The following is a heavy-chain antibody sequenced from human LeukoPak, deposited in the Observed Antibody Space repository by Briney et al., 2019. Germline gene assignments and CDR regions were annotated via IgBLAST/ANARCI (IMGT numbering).Heavy chain of an antibody. CDR3: ARSQNYYGSGDY. D-gene: IGHD3-10*01. V-gene: IGHV4-61*01. J-gene: IGHJ4*02. Sequence: SETLSLTCTVSGDSVSNGNYYWSWLRQPPGQPLEWIGYIYYTGNTYYNPSLEGRVTLSVDTSKNQFSVKLSSVTAADTAVYYCARSQNYYGSGDYWSQGTLVTVSS. CDR1: GDSVSNGNYY. CDR2: IYYTGNT.